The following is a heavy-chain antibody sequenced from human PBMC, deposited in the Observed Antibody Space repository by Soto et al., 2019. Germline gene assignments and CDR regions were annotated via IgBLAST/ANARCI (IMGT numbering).Heavy chain of an antibody. CDR1: GFTFSSYW. CDR2: IKADGTEK. V-gene: IGHV3-7*03. Sequence: VQLVESGGDLVQPGGSLRLSCVGSGFTFSSYWRGWVRQTPGKGLEWVATIKADGTEKYYVDSVKGRFTFSRDNAKTSVYLDMNSLRAEDTAVYYCVTAVRGYNANGDLWGQGTTVTVSS. D-gene: IGHD5-12*01. J-gene: IGHJ6*02. CDR3: VTAVRGYNANGDL.